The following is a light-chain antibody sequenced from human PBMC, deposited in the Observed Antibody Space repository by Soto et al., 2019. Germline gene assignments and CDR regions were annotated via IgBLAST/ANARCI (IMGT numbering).Light chain of an antibody. V-gene: IGKV1-5*01. Sequence: DIQMTQSPSTLSASVGDRVTITCRASQSISRSLAWYQQKPGKAPSLLIYDASSLEGGVPSRFSGSGFGTEFTLTITNLQPADFATYYCQQYSGFLISFGPGTTVDFK. CDR1: QSISRS. CDR3: QQYSGFLIS. CDR2: DAS. J-gene: IGKJ3*01.